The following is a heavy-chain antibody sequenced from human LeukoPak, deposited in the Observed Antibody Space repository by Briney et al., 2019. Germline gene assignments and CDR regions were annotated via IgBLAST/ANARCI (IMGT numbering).Heavy chain of an antibody. Sequence: SQTLSLTCAVSGGSISSGGYSWSWIRQPPGKGLEWIGYMYHSGTTHYNPSLKSRVTISVDTSKNQFSLKLSSVTAADTAVYYCARGEDGDYYFQHWGQGTLVTVSS. CDR3: ARGEDGDYYFQH. V-gene: IGHV4-30-2*01. CDR2: MYHSGTT. J-gene: IGHJ1*01. CDR1: GGSISSGGYS. D-gene: IGHD4-17*01.